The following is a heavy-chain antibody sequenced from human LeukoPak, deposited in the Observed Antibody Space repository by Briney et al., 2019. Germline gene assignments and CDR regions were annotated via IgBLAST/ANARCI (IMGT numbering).Heavy chain of an antibody. CDR2: ISSDGSGT. J-gene: IGHJ4*02. V-gene: IGHV3-74*01. CDR3: ARGVEKSPDY. Sequence: GGSLRLSCAASGFTFRSYWMHWVRQAPGKGLVWVSGISSDGSGTTYADSVKGRLTISRDNAKNTLYLQMNSLRAEDSGVYYCARGVEKSPDYWGQGTLVTVSS. CDR1: GFTFRSYW. D-gene: IGHD1-1*01.